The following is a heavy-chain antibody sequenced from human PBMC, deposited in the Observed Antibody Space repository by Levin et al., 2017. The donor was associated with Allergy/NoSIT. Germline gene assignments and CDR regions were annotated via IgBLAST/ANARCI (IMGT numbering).Heavy chain of an antibody. D-gene: IGHD3-10*01. Sequence: SETLSLTCAVYGGSFSGYYWSWIRQPPGKGLEWIGEINHSGSTNYNPSLKSRVTISVDTSKNQFSLKLSSVTAADTAVYYCARGRSYYGSESYDYWGQGTLVTVSS. CDR2: INHSGST. V-gene: IGHV4-34*01. CDR1: GGSFSGYY. CDR3: ARGRSYYGSESYDY. J-gene: IGHJ4*02.